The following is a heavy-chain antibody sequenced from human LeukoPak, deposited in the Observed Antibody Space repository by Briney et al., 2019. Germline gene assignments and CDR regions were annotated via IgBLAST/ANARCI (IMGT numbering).Heavy chain of an antibody. CDR3: AKGTSGSSHSAGHY. Sequence: PGGSLRLSCVASGFSVSSRAMHWVRQAPGKGLEWVASFTYDESEKFYGDSVKGRFTISRDISRNTVYLQMNSLRAEDTAIYSCAKGTSGSSHSAGHYWGQGTLVTVSS. J-gene: IGHJ4*02. D-gene: IGHD2-15*01. CDR2: FTYDESEK. V-gene: IGHV3-30*04. CDR1: GFSVSSRA.